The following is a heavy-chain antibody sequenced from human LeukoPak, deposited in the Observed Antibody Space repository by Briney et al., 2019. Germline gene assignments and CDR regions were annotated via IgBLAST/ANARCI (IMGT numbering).Heavy chain of an antibody. CDR1: GFTFSSYG. CDR2: INWNGGST. V-gene: IGHV3-20*01. CDR3: ARVLNWGSGTYFDY. Sequence: GGSLRLSCAASGFTFSSYGMSWVRQAPGKGLEWVSGINWNGGSTGYADSVKGRFTISRDNAKNSLYLQMNSLRAEDTALYHCARVLNWGSGTYFDYWGQGTLVTVSS. D-gene: IGHD3-10*01. J-gene: IGHJ4*02.